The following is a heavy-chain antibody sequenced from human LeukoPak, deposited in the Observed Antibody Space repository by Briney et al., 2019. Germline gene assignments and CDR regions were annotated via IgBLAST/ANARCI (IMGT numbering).Heavy chain of an antibody. D-gene: IGHD1-26*01. CDR1: GYTLTELS. Sequence: ASVKVSCKVSGYTLTELSMHWVRQAPGKGLEWMGGFDPEDGETIYAQRFQGRVTMTEDTSTDTAYMELSSLRSEDTAVYYCATSVGATDYYFDYWGQGTLVTVSS. CDR3: ATSVGATDYYFDY. J-gene: IGHJ4*02. V-gene: IGHV1-24*01. CDR2: FDPEDGET.